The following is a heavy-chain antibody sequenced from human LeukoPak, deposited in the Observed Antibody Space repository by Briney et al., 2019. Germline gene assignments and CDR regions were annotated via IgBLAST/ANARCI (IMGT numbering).Heavy chain of an antibody. J-gene: IGHJ4*02. CDR1: GYSFTNYW. Sequence: GESLKISCKGSGYSFTNYWIAWVRQMPGKGLEWMGIIYPGDSDTRYSPSFQGQVTISADKSISTAYLQWSSLKASDTAMFYCARLSCSSATCPIEYWGQGTLVTVSS. CDR2: IYPGDSDT. CDR3: ARLSCSSATCPIEY. V-gene: IGHV5-51*01. D-gene: IGHD2-2*01.